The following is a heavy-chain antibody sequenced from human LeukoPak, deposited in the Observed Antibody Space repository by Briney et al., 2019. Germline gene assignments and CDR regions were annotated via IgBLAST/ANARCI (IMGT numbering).Heavy chain of an antibody. Sequence: GGSLRLSCAASGFTFSTYAMTWVRQAPGKGLEWVSLISRGGDVTYYADSVKGRFTIPRDSSKNTLYLQMHSLRAEDTAVYCCAARPGEVAVPYDYWGQGTLVTVSS. D-gene: IGHD2-15*01. CDR3: AARPGEVAVPYDY. CDR2: ISRGGDVT. CDR1: GFTFSTYA. J-gene: IGHJ4*02. V-gene: IGHV3-23*01.